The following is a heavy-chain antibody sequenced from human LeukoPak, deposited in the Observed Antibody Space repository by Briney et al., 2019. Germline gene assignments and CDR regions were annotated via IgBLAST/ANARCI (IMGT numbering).Heavy chain of an antibody. V-gene: IGHV3-30*04. CDR1: GFTFSSYA. Sequence: GGSLRLSCAASGFTFSSYAMHWVRQAPGKGLEWVAVISYDGSNKYYADSVKGRFTISRDNSKNTLYLQMNSLRAEDTAVYYCAKHARYYYDSSGYPYLRYWGQGTLVTVSS. CDR2: ISYDGSNK. J-gene: IGHJ4*02. CDR3: AKHARYYYDSSGYPYLRY. D-gene: IGHD3-22*01.